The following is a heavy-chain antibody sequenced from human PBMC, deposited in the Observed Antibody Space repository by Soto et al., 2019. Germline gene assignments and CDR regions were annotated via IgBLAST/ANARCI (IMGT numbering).Heavy chain of an antibody. CDR2: INTGSGDT. CDR3: AREIVLAGASALFGDYFVMDV. CDR1: GYTFTKYP. D-gene: IGHD6-19*01. V-gene: IGHV1-3*04. Sequence: QVQLVQSGAEVKKPGASVKVSCQASGYTFTKYPMQWVRQAPGQRLEWMGWINTGSGDTKYSQKCKGRVTISRDTTASTAYLKLSRLKSEVTADYYCAREIVLAGASALFGDYFVMDVWGQGTTVTVSS. J-gene: IGHJ6*02.